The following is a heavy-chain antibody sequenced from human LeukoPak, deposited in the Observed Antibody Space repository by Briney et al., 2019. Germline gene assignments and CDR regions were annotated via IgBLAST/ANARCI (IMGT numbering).Heavy chain of an antibody. CDR3: ARHHRSGYYEVDY. D-gene: IGHD6-25*01. CDR1: GGSISSSDYY. J-gene: IGHJ4*02. V-gene: IGHV4-39*01. Sequence: SETLSLTCTVSGGSISSSDYYWGWLRQPPGRGLEWNGTIYYSGSTSYNPSLKSRVTMSVDTSKNQLYLKLSSVTAADSAVYYCARHHRSGYYEVDYWGQGTLVTVSS. CDR2: IYYSGST.